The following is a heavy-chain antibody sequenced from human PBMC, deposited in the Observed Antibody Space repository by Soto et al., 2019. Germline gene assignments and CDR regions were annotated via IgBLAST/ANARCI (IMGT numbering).Heavy chain of an antibody. J-gene: IGHJ4*02. CDR1: GYTCSKFG. Sequence: ASVKVSCKASGYTCSKFGITWVRQAPGQGLDWMGWISAYNGNTDYAQKLQGRVTMTTDTSTSTAYMELRSLRSDDTAVYYCARDLGYSSGPHDYWGQGTLVTVSS. D-gene: IGHD5-18*01. CDR3: ARDLGYSSGPHDY. CDR2: ISAYNGNT. V-gene: IGHV1-18*01.